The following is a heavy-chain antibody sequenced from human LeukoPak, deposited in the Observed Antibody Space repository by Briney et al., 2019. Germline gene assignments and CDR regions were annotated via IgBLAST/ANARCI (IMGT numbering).Heavy chain of an antibody. J-gene: IGHJ2*01. CDR1: GFTFDDYA. V-gene: IGHV3-9*01. CDR3: AKGGTNSGSYYWYFDL. Sequence: GGSLRLSCAASGFTFDDYAMHWVRQAPGKGLEWVSGISWNSGSIGYADSVKGRFTISRDNAKNSLYLQMNSLRAEDTALYYCAKGGTNSGSYYWYFDLWGRGTLVTVSS. CDR2: ISWNSGSI. D-gene: IGHD1-26*01.